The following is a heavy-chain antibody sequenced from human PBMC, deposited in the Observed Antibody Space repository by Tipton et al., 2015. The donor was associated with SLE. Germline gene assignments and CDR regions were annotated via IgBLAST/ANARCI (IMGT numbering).Heavy chain of an antibody. CDR2: INPSGGST. CDR3: ARVQACSSTSCYSYFFDY. D-gene: IGHD2-2*01. Sequence: QSGPEVKKPGASVKVSCKASGYTFTSYYMHWVRQAPGQGLEWMGIINPSGGSTSYAQKFQGRVTMTRDTSTSTGYMELSSLRSEDTAVYYCARVQACSSTSCYSYFFDYWGQGTLVTVSS. V-gene: IGHV1-46*01. J-gene: IGHJ4*02. CDR1: GYTFTSYY.